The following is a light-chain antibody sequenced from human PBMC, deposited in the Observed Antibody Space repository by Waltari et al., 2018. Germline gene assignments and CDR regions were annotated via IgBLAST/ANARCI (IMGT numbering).Light chain of an antibody. Sequence: AVSLGERATVNCKSSQNILSNSNNKNYLSWYQQKPGQPPKLLIYWASIRQSGVPDRFSGSGSGTDFTLTISSLQAEDVAVYFCQQYYSTPQTFGQGTKVEIK. V-gene: IGKV4-1*01. CDR3: QQYYSTPQT. CDR1: QNILSNSNNKNY. J-gene: IGKJ1*01. CDR2: WAS.